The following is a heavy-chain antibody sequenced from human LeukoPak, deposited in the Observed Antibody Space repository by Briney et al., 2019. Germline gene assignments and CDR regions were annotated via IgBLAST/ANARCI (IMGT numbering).Heavy chain of an antibody. CDR2: IYYSGST. V-gene: IGHV4-39*07. J-gene: IGHJ1*01. Sequence: PSETLSLTCTVSGGSISSSSYYWGWIRQPPGKGLEWIGSIYYSGSTYYNPSLKSRVTISVDTSKNQFSLKLSSVTAADTAVYYCARAEAHVDIVATMWFQHWGQGTLVTVSS. CDR3: ARAEAHVDIVATMWFQH. CDR1: GGSISSSSYY. D-gene: IGHD5-12*01.